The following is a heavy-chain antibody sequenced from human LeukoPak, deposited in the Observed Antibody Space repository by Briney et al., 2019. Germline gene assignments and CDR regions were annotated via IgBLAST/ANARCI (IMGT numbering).Heavy chain of an antibody. D-gene: IGHD4-23*01. CDR3: ARDTSEHDYSGFGY. J-gene: IGHJ4*02. CDR1: GYTFTGYY. Sequence: ASVKVSCKASGYTFTGYYMHWVRQAPGQGLGWMGWINPNSGGTNYAQKFQGRVTMTRDTSISTAYMELSRLRSDDTAVYYCARDTSEHDYSGFGYWGQGTLVTVSS. V-gene: IGHV1-2*02. CDR2: INPNSGGT.